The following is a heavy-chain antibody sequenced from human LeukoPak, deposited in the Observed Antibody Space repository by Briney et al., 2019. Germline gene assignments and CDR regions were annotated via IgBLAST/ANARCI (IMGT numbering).Heavy chain of an antibody. CDR3: ARYYYDPSGRDNWFDP. Sequence: GGSLRLSCAAPGFTISSNYMSWVRQAPGKGLEWVSVIYAGGSTYYADSVKGRFTISRDNSKNTLDLQMNSLRAEDTAVYYCARYYYDPSGRDNWFDPWGQGTLVTVSS. CDR2: IYAGGST. J-gene: IGHJ5*02. V-gene: IGHV3-66*01. D-gene: IGHD3-22*01. CDR1: GFTISSNY.